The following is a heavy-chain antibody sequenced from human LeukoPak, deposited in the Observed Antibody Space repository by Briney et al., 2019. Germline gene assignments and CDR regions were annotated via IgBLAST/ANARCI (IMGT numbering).Heavy chain of an antibody. J-gene: IGHJ3*02. CDR2: ITPIFGTA. CDR1: GGTFSNYA. V-gene: IGHV1-69*13. D-gene: IGHD3-22*01. CDR3: ARGNLSTMVVVGYGFEI. Sequence: ASVKVSCKASGGTFSNYAFSWVRQAPGQGPAWMGGITPIFGTANYAQKFQGGVTITADESTSTSYMELSSLRSEDTAIYYCARGNLSTMVVVGYGFEIWGQGTIVTVSS.